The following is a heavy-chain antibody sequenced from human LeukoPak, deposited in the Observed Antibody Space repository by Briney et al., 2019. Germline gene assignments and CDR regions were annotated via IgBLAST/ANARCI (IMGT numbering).Heavy chain of an antibody. V-gene: IGHV2-70*04. CDR2: IDWDDDK. CDR1: GFSLSTSGMR. D-gene: IGHD5-18*01. CDR3: ARTRGYSYGPDFDY. J-gene: IGHJ4*02. Sequence: SGPALVKPTQPLALTCTFSGFSLSTSGMRVSWIRQPPGKALEWLARIDWDDDKFYSTSLKTRLTISKDTSKNQVVLTMTNMDPVDTATYYCARTRGYSYGPDFDYWGQGTLVTVSS.